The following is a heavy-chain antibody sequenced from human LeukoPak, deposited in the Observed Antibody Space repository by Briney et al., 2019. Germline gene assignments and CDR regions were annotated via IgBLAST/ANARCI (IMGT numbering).Heavy chain of an antibody. V-gene: IGHV4-34*01. J-gene: IGHJ5*02. CDR3: ARGGGYNWFDP. Sequence: KPSETLSLTCVVYGGSFSGYFWSWIRQPPGKGLEWIGEINHSGSTNYNPSLKSRVTISVDTSKNQFSLKLSSVTAADTAVYYCARGGGYNWFDPWGQGTLVTVSS. CDR1: GGSFSGYF. CDR2: INHSGST.